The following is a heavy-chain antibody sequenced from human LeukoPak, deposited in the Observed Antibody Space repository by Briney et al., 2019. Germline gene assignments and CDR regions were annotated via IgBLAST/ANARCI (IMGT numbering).Heavy chain of an antibody. CDR1: GYNFNDYY. Sequence: ASVKVSCKASGYNFNDYYIQWVRQAPGQGLESLGWINPNSAATYYAQKFQGRVTLTRDTSTSPAYMELSSLTSDDTAVYYCALGSLVASTTKLASAVWGQGTIVTVSS. D-gene: IGHD5-12*01. CDR2: INPNSAAT. CDR3: ALGSLVASTTKLASAV. J-gene: IGHJ3*01. V-gene: IGHV1-2*02.